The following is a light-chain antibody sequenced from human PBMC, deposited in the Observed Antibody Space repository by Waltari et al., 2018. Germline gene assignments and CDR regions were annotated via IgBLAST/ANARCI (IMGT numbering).Light chain of an antibody. CDR3: QQSYNNPRT. CDR1: QSVSSY. CDR2: DAS. Sequence: DIQVTQSPPSLSASVGERVTITCRASQSVSSYLNGYQQKPGIAPRLLIYDASTLQSAVPTRFSGSGSETVFTLSISRLQPEDSATYYCQQSYNNPRTFGRGTKLEIK. V-gene: IGKV1-39*01. J-gene: IGKJ2*01.